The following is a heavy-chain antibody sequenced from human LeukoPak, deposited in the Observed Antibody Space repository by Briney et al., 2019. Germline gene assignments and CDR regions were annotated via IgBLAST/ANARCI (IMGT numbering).Heavy chain of an antibody. J-gene: IGHJ4*02. Sequence: PGGSLRLSCAASGFSFSSYSMNWVRQAPGKGLEWVSYITSSSTIHYADSVKGRFTISRDNAKNSLYLQMNSLRDEDTAVFYCARGVAGMAYFDYWGQGTLVTVSS. CDR3: ARGVAGMAYFDY. CDR2: ITSSSTI. CDR1: GFSFSSYS. D-gene: IGHD6-13*01. V-gene: IGHV3-48*02.